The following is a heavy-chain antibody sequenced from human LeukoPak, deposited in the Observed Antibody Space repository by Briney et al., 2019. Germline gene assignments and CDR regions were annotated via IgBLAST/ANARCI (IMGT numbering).Heavy chain of an antibody. CDR2: IHPDDSDT. CDR3: ARRDYGGTSAAFDI. Sequence: GESLKISCKGSGYSFTTYWIGWVRQMPGKGLEWMGIIHPDDSDTRYSPSFQGQVTISVDKSISTAYLQWNSLRASDTAMYYCARRDYGGTSAAFDIWGQGTMVTVSS. J-gene: IGHJ3*02. CDR1: GYSFTTYW. D-gene: IGHD4-23*01. V-gene: IGHV5-51*01.